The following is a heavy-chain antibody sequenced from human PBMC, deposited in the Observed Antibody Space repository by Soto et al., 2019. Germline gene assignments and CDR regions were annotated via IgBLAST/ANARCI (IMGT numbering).Heavy chain of an antibody. CDR1: GYTFTSHG. CDR2: XXAXXXXX. V-gene: IGHV1-18*04. Sequence: EASVKVSCKTSGYTFTSHGISLVRWAPGRGLEWXGWXXAXXXXXKXXXRVQDRVSMTTDTSTATAYIELRSLRLDDTAIYFCARTHWQPDYLEGFDFWGQGNPVTV. J-gene: IGHJ4*02. D-gene: IGHD1-1*01. CDR3: ARTHWQPDYLEGFDF.